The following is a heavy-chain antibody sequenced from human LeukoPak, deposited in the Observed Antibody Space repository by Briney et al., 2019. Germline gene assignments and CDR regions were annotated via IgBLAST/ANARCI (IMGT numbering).Heavy chain of an antibody. V-gene: IGHV1-69*13. Sequence: ASVKVSCKASGGTFSSYAISWVRQAPGQGLEWMGGIIPIFGTANYAQKFQGRGTITADESTSTAYMELSSLRSEDPAVYYCASGRRDSSGYYFDYWGRGTLVTVSS. CDR2: IIPIFGTA. CDR1: GGTFSSYA. CDR3: ASGRRDSSGYYFDY. J-gene: IGHJ4*02. D-gene: IGHD3-22*01.